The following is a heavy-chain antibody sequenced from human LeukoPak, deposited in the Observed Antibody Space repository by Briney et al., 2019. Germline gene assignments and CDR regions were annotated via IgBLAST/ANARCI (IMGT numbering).Heavy chain of an antibody. CDR1: GFTFSSYS. CDR3: ATVPRYCSSTSCLYNWFDP. Sequence: GALRLSCAASGFTFSSYSMNWVRQAPGKGLEWVSSISSSSSYIYYADSVKGRFTISRDNAKNSLYLQMNSLRAEDTAVYYCATVPRYCSSTSCLYNWFDPWGQGTLVTVSS. J-gene: IGHJ5*02. V-gene: IGHV3-21*01. CDR2: ISSSSSYI. D-gene: IGHD2-2*01.